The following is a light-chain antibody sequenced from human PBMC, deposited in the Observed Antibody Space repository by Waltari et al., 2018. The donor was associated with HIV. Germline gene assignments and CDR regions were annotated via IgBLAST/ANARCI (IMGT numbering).Light chain of an antibody. CDR1: TGVVTRGHC. CDR2: DSN. CDR3: LLTYGEDVV. J-gene: IGLJ2*01. V-gene: IGLV7-46*01. Sequence: QPVVTQEPSLTVSPGETVILTCASSTGVVTRGHCPYWFQVRPGHAPKTLIFDSNNRYSWTPVRFAGSFVGGKAALTLTGAQPEDEANYYCLLTYGEDVVFGGGTKLTVL.